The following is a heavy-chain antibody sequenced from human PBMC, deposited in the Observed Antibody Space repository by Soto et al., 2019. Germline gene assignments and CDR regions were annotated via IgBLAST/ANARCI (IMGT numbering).Heavy chain of an antibody. D-gene: IGHD5-12*01. Sequence: ASVKVSCKASGGTFSSYAISWVRQAPGQGLEWMGGIIPIFGTANYAQKFQGRVTITADESTSTAYMELSSLRSEDTAVYYCARYKWLRFHRWFDPWGQGTLVTVSS. CDR2: IIPIFGTA. J-gene: IGHJ5*02. CDR3: ARYKWLRFHRWFDP. V-gene: IGHV1-69*13. CDR1: GGTFSSYA.